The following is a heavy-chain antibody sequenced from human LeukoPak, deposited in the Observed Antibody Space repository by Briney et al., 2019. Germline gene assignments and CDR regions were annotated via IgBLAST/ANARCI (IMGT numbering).Heavy chain of an antibody. J-gene: IGHJ4*02. CDR3: ARGGKQLVPGVHAGGGYYFDY. Sequence: PSETLSLTSAVYVGSFSGYYWSWIRQPPRKGLEWIGEINHSGSTNYNPSLKSRVTISVDTSKNQFSLKLSSVTAADTAVYYGARGGKQLVPGVHAGGGYYFDYWGQGTLVTVSS. V-gene: IGHV4-34*01. D-gene: IGHD6-13*01. CDR2: INHSGST. CDR1: VGSFSGYY.